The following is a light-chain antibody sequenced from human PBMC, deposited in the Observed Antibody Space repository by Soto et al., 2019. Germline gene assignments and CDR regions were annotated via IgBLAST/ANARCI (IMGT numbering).Light chain of an antibody. CDR2: GGS. CDR3: QQYSSSRT. J-gene: IGKJ1*01. V-gene: IGKV3-20*01. Sequence: DIGLSKSSGALSLSPGESVTLYCRASQSVSSNHLAWYQQKPGQAPRLLIYGGSSRATGIPVRFSGSGSETDFTLTITRLEPEDFAMYYCQQYSSSRTFGQGTKVDIK. CDR1: QSVSSNH.